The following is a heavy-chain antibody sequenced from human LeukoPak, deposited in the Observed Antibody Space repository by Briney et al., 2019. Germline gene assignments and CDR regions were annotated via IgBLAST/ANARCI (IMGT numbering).Heavy chain of an antibody. D-gene: IGHD3-22*01. V-gene: IGHV1-2*02. Sequence: ASVKVSCKASGYTFTGYYMHWVRQAPGQGLEWMGWINPNSGGTNYAQKFQGRVTMTRDTSISTAYTELSRLRSDDTAVYYCARDRAYYDSSGPDYWGQGTLVTVSS. CDR2: INPNSGGT. CDR3: ARDRAYYDSSGPDY. CDR1: GYTFTGYY. J-gene: IGHJ4*02.